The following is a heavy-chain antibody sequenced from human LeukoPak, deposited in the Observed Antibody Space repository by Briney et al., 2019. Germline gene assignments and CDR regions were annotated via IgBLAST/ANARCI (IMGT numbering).Heavy chain of an antibody. J-gene: IGHJ4*02. CDR3: FGITVTDVPY. D-gene: IGHD1-7*01. CDR2: IRYDGSNK. V-gene: IGHV3-30*02. Sequence: PGGSLRLSCAASGLPFSHSGMHWVRQAPGKGLEWVAFIRYDGSNKYYADSMKGRFTISRDNSKNALYLQMNSLRGEDTAVYYCFGITVTDVPYWGQGTLVTVSS. CDR1: GLPFSHSG.